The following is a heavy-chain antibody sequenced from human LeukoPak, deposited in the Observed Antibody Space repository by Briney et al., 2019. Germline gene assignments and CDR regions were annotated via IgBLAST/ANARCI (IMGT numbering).Heavy chain of an antibody. CDR1: GFTFSSYY. V-gene: IGHV3-11*04. Sequence: PGGSLRLSCAASGFTFSSYYMSWVRQAPGKGLEWVSYICSDGSTIYYADSVKGRFTFSRDNAKNSLYLQKNSLRAEDTAVYYCAREGADYDFWSGYYKYRHFDYWGQGTLVTVSS. J-gene: IGHJ4*02. CDR3: AREGADYDFWSGYYKYRHFDY. D-gene: IGHD3-3*01. CDR2: ICSDGSTI.